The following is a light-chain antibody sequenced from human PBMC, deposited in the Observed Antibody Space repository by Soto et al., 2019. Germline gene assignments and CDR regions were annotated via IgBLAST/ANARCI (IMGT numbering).Light chain of an antibody. CDR3: QQYNTYSWT. Sequence: DIPMTQFPSTMSASVGDSVTITCRARQSISNRLAWFQQKSGEAPKILIHKVSSLESGVESRFSGSGSGTEFTLTISSLQPDDFATYYCQQYNTYSWTFGQGTKVEIK. V-gene: IGKV1-5*03. CDR2: KVS. J-gene: IGKJ1*01. CDR1: QSISNR.